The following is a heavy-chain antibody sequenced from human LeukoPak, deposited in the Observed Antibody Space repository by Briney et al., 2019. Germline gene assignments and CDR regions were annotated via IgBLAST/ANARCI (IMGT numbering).Heavy chain of an antibody. CDR2: INHSGST. D-gene: IGHD6-13*01. J-gene: IGHJ5*02. CDR3: ARDKGIAARNWFDP. V-gene: IGHV4-34*01. Sequence: SETLSLTCAVYGGSFSGYYWSWIRQPPGKGLGWIGEINHSGSTNYNPFLESRVTISVDTSKNQFSLKLSSVTAADTAVYYCARDKGIAARNWFDPWGQGTLVTVSS. CDR1: GGSFSGYY.